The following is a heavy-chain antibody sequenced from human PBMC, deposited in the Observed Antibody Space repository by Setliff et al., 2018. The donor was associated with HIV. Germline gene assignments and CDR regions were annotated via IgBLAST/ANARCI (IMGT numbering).Heavy chain of an antibody. CDR2: IRYKDIGLGA. D-gene: IGHD3-16*01. J-gene: IGHJ4*02. V-gene: IGHV3-72*01. CDR1: GFTVSDHD. CDR3: GVFLRGYPY. Sequence: PGGSLRLSCAVSGFTVSDHDMDWVRQVPGKGLEWVGRIRYKDIGLGADYAASVKGRFTISRDDSRNLLYLQMNSLKAEDTAVYLCGVFLRGYPYWGRGTLVTVSS.